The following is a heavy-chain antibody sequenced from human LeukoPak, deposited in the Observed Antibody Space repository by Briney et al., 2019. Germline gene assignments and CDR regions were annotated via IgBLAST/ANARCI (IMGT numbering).Heavy chain of an antibody. CDR2: IGSSGSVI. J-gene: IGHJ3*01. D-gene: IGHD3-16*01. V-gene: IGHV3-48*03. CDR1: GFTFCNYE. Sequence: GGSLRLSCAASGFTFCNYEMNWVRQAPGKGLEWVSHIGSSGSVIYYADSVKGRFTISRDNAKNSLSLQMNSLRVEDTALYYCVRDYGGSTSDGLDVWGQGTMVTVSS. CDR3: VRDYGGSTSDGLDV.